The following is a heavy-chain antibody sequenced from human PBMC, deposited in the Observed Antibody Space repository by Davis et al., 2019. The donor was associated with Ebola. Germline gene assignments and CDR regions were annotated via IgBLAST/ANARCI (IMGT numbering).Heavy chain of an antibody. Sequence: GESLKISCAASGFTFSDYYMSWIRQAPGKGLEWVSYISSSGSTIYYADSVKGRFTISRDNAKKSLYLQMNSLRAEDTAVYYCARDRSVTTVTNFDYWGQGTLVTVSS. V-gene: IGHV3-11*01. J-gene: IGHJ4*02. D-gene: IGHD4-17*01. CDR1: GFTFSDYY. CDR2: ISSSGSTI. CDR3: ARDRSVTTVTNFDY.